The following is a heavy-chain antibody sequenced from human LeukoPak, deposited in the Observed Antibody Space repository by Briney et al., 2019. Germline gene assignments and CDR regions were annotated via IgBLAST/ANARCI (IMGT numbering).Heavy chain of an antibody. Sequence: SETLSLTCTVSGGSISSYYWSWIRQPPGQGLEWIGYIYYSGSTKYNPSFKSRVTTSVDTSKNQFSLQLIAVPAADTAVYYCATVVRDDILTGYYIDYWGQGTLATVSS. CDR3: ATVVRDDILTGYYIDY. J-gene: IGHJ4*02. V-gene: IGHV4-59*13. CDR2: IYYSGST. D-gene: IGHD3-9*01. CDR1: GGSISSYY.